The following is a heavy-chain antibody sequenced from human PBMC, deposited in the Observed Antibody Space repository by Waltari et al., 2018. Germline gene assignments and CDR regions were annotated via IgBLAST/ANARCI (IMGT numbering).Heavy chain of an antibody. CDR2: LDREDGET. CDR1: GYTLAGLS. V-gene: IGHV1-24*01. CDR3: HLTGRNIVLAGGSPSFYSYMDV. J-gene: IGHJ6*03. Sequence: QVQVEQSGSEVKRPGASVRVSCTVPGYTLAGLSIAWVRHLPAKGLEWMGRLDREDGETTYAQHFQGRITVTEDTSTNTAYVGLRTLVSDDTAVYFCHLTGRNIVLAGGSPSFYSYMDVWGRGTTVTVS. D-gene: IGHD2-15*01.